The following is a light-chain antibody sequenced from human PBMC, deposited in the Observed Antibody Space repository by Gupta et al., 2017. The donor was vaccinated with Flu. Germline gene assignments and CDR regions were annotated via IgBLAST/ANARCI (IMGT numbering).Light chain of an antibody. CDR2: DAS. CDR1: QSVSNY. V-gene: IGKV3-11*01. J-gene: IGKJ4*01. CDR3: QQRNNWPS. Sequence: SPASLPLSPGETATLSCRASQSVSNYLAWYQQKPGQAPRLLIYDASNRATGIPARFSGSGSGTDFTLTISSLEPEDFAVYFCQQRNNWPSFGGGTKVEIK.